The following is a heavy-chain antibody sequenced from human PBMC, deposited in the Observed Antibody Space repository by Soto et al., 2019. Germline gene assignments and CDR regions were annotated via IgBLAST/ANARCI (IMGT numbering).Heavy chain of an antibody. CDR3: AKDRGWALDY. V-gene: IGHV3-20*04. Sequence: PGGSLRLSCAASGFIFDDYGMSWARQAPGKGLEWVSGVNWNGGSTGYADSVKGRFTISRDNAKNFLFLQMNSLRAEDTAVYYCAKDRGWALDYWGQGTLVTVSS. CDR2: VNWNGGST. J-gene: IGHJ4*02. D-gene: IGHD6-19*01. CDR1: GFIFDDYG.